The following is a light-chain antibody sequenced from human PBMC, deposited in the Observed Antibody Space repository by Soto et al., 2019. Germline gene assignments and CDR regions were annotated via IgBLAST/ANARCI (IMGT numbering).Light chain of an antibody. J-gene: IGLJ1*01. CDR3: SSYAGSSNV. CDR2: EVN. V-gene: IGLV2-8*01. CDR1: SSDVGGYNY. Sequence: QSALTQPPSASGSPGQSVAISFTGTSSDVGGYNYVSWYQQHPGKAPKLMIYEVNKRPSGVPARFSGSKSGNTASLTVSGLQDEDEADYYCSSYAGSSNVFVTGTKLTVL.